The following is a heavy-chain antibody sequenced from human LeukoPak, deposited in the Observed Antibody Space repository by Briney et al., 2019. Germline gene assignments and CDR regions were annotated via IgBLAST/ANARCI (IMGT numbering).Heavy chain of an antibody. CDR1: GFTFSSYE. CDR3: ARVQYYDILTGYYNP. J-gene: IGHJ5*02. V-gene: IGHV3-48*03. CDR2: ISSSGSTI. D-gene: IGHD3-9*01. Sequence: GGSLTLSCAGSGFTFSSYEMNWVRQAPGKGLEWISYISSSGSTIYYADSVKGRFTITRDNDKNSLFLQMNSLRAEDTDVYYCARVQYYDILTGYYNPWGQGTLVTVSS.